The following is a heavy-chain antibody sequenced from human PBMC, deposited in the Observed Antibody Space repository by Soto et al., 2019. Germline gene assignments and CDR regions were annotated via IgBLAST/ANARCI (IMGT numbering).Heavy chain of an antibody. CDR1: GGSISSGGYY. V-gene: IGHV4-31*03. D-gene: IGHD2-2*01. Sequence: SETLSLTCTVSGGSISSGGYYWSWIRQHPGKGLEWIGYIYYSGSTYYNPSLKSRVTISVDTSKNQFSLKLSSVTAADTAVYYCARLAVPAAMHNYYYYYGMDVWGQGTTVTVSS. J-gene: IGHJ6*02. CDR3: ARLAVPAAMHNYYYYYGMDV. CDR2: IYYSGST.